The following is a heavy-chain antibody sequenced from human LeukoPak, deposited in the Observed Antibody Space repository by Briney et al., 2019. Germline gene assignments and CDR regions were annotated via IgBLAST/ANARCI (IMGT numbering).Heavy chain of an antibody. CDR3: AKRLSSWFFDY. Sequence: GESLRLSCAGSGFSFSSYAMSWVRQAPGKGLDWVSIISGSGEITYYADSVKGRFTISRDNSKNTLYLQMNSLRAEDTAVYYCAKRLSSWFFDYWGQGTLVTVSS. CDR2: ISGSGEIT. V-gene: IGHV3-23*01. D-gene: IGHD6-13*01. CDR1: GFSFSSYA. J-gene: IGHJ4*02.